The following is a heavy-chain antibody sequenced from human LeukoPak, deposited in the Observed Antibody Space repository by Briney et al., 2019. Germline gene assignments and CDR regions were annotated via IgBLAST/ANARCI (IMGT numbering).Heavy chain of an antibody. D-gene: IGHD3-10*01. CDR2: INPSGGST. CDR1: GYTFTSYY. CDR3: ARDVITMIRGVIGY. Sequence: ASVKASCKASGYTFTSYYMHWVRQAPGQGLQWMGIINPSGGSTTYAQKFQGRVTMTRDTSTSTVYMELSSLRSEDTAVYYCARDVITMIRGVIGYWGQGTLVTVSS. V-gene: IGHV1-46*01. J-gene: IGHJ4*02.